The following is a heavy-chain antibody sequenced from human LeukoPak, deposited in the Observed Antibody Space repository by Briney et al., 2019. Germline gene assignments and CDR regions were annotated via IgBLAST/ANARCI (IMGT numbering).Heavy chain of an antibody. J-gene: IGHJ6*02. CDR3: AREDYGRSRYYYGMDV. CDR1: GFTVSSNY. V-gene: IGHV3-66*01. D-gene: IGHD4-17*01. Sequence: GGSLRLSCAASGFTVSSNYLSWVRQAPGKGPEWVSVIYSGGSTYYADSVKGRFTTSRDNSKNTLYLQMNSLRAEDTAVYYCAREDYGRSRYYYGMDVWGQGTTVTVSS. CDR2: IYSGGST.